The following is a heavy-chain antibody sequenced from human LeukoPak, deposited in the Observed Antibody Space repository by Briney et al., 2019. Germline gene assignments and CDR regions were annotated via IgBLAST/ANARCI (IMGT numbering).Heavy chain of an antibody. D-gene: IGHD1-26*01. J-gene: IGHJ4*02. CDR1: GFTFSSYG. CDR3: ARQDPIIVGASNGY. Sequence: PGGPLRLSCAASGFTFSSYGMHWVRQAPGKGLEWVAFIRSDGSNNYYADSVKGRFTISRDNSKNTLYLQMNSLRAEDTAIYYCARQDPIIVGASNGYWGQGTLVTVSS. V-gene: IGHV3-30*02. CDR2: IRSDGSNN.